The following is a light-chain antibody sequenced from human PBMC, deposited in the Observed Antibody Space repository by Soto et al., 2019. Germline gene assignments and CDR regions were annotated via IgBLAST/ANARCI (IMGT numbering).Light chain of an antibody. CDR1: QSISIW. J-gene: IGKJ1*01. CDR3: QHYNSYSEA. Sequence: DIQLTQSPSFLSASVGDRVTITCRASQSISIWLAWYKQKPGEAPKLLIYKASTLKSGVPSRFSGSGSGTEFTLTISSLQPDDFATYYCQHYNSYSEAFGQGTKVDIK. V-gene: IGKV1-5*03. CDR2: KAS.